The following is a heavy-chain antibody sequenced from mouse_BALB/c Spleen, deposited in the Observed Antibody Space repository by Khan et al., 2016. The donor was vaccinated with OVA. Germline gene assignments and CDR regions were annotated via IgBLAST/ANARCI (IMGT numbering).Heavy chain of an antibody. CDR1: GFTFSTYG. Sequence: EVQGVESGGDLVKPGGSLTLSCTASGFTFSTYGMSWVRQTPDKRLEWVATISSGGSYTYYPDSVKGRFTISRDNAKNTLYLQMSSLKSEDTAMYYCARLAYYYDSEGFAYWGQGTLVTVSA. D-gene: IGHD1-1*01. CDR3: ARLAYYYDSEGFAY. V-gene: IGHV5-6*01. J-gene: IGHJ3*01. CDR2: ISSGGSYT.